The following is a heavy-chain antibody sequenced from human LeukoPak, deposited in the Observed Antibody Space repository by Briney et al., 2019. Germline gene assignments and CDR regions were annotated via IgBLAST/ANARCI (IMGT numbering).Heavy chain of an antibody. Sequence: ASVKVSCKASGYTFTSYAMHWVRQAPGQRLEWMGWINAGNGNTKYSQKFQGRVTITRDTSTSTAYMELRSLRSDDTAVYYCARVRKKGVVPAYNWFDPWGQGTLVTVSS. V-gene: IGHV1-3*01. CDR1: GYTFTSYA. CDR2: INAGNGNT. J-gene: IGHJ5*02. CDR3: ARVRKKGVVPAYNWFDP. D-gene: IGHD2-2*01.